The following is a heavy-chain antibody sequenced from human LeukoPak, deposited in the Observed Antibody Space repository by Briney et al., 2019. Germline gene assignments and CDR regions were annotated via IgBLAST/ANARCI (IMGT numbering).Heavy chain of an antibody. CDR3: ARVSPPRITDGSGYGAFDI. CDR2: INHGGST. Sequence: PSETLSLTCAVYGGSFSGYYWSWIRQPPGKGLEWIGEINHGGSTNYNPSLKSRVTISVDTSKNQFSLKLSSVTAADTAVYYCARVSPPRITDGSGYGAFDIWGQGTMVTVSS. J-gene: IGHJ3*02. D-gene: IGHD3-3*01. V-gene: IGHV4-34*01. CDR1: GGSFSGYY.